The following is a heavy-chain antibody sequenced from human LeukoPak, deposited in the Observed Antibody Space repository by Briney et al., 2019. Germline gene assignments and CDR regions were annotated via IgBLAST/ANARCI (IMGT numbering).Heavy chain of an antibody. CDR1: GFTFSSYA. D-gene: IGHD3-22*01. CDR2: ISSSSSYI. J-gene: IGHJ6*02. Sequence: PGGSLRLSCAASGFTFSSYAMSWVRQAPGKGLEWVSSISSSSSYIYYADSVKGRFTISRDNAKNSLYLQMNSLRAEDTAVYYCARDRFYRGGYYGMDVWGQGTTVTVSS. V-gene: IGHV3-21*01. CDR3: ARDRFYRGGYYGMDV.